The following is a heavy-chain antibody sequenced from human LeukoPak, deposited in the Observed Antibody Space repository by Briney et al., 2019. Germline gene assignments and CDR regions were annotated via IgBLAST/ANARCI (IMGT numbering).Heavy chain of an antibody. Sequence: SETLSLTCTVSGGSISSSSYYWGWIRQPPGKGLEWIGSIYYSGSTYYNPSLKSRVTISVDTSKNQFSLKLSSVTAADTAVYYCARDPGLTSSSWYWSGFGWFDPWGQGTLVTVSS. CDR3: ARDPGLTSSSWYWSGFGWFDP. V-gene: IGHV4-39*07. CDR2: IYYSGST. J-gene: IGHJ5*02. D-gene: IGHD6-13*01. CDR1: GGSISSSSYY.